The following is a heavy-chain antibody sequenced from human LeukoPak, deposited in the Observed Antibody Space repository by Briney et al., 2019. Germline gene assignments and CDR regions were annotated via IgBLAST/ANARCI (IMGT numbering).Heavy chain of an antibody. CDR2: LYPGDSET. J-gene: IGHJ4*02. Sequence: GESLKISCMGSGYSFTNYWIAWVRQMPGEGLEWMGLLYPGDSETRYSPSFEGQVTMSADRSTSTAYLQWSSLKASDTAMYYCFRRGDSSGYGIWGQGTLVTVSS. CDR1: GYSFTNYW. CDR3: FRRGDSSGYGI. D-gene: IGHD3-22*01. V-gene: IGHV5-51*01.